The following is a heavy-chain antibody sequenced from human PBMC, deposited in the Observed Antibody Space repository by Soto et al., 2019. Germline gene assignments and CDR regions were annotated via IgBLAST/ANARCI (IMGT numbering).Heavy chain of an antibody. Sequence: EVQLVESGGGLVEPGGSLRLSCASSGFSFINAWMNWVRQAPGKGLECVGRIKSTSDGGTIDYAAPVKGRFTISRDDSKDKLYLQMNSLKTEDTAVYYCATDNKGMAGKIFDYWGQGTLVTVSS. D-gene: IGHD3-10*01. CDR1: GFSFINAW. J-gene: IGHJ4*02. V-gene: IGHV3-15*07. CDR2: IKSTSDGGTI. CDR3: ATDNKGMAGKIFDY.